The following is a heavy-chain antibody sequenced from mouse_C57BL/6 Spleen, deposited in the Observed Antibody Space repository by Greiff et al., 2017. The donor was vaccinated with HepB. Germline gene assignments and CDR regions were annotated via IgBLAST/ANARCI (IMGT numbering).Heavy chain of an antibody. Sequence: EVHLVESGGDLVKPGGSLKLSCAASGFTFSSYGMSWVRQTPDKRLEWVATISSGGSYTYYPDSVKGRFTISRDNAKNTLYLQMSRLKSEDTAMYYCASPHYYGSSYAMDYWGQGTSVTVSS. CDR2: ISSGGSYT. CDR1: GFTFSSYG. J-gene: IGHJ4*01. V-gene: IGHV5-6*01. D-gene: IGHD1-1*01. CDR3: ASPHYYGSSYAMDY.